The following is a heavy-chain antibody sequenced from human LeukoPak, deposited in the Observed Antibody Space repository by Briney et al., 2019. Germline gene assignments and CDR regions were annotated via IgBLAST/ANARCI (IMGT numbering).Heavy chain of an antibody. D-gene: IGHD3-10*01. Sequence: GESLQISCKGSGYSFTSYWIGWVRQLPGKGLEWMGIIYPGDSDTRYSPSFQGQVTISADKSISTAYLQWSSLKASDTAMYYCARQRTERITMVRGVIVDYWGQGTLVTVSS. J-gene: IGHJ4*02. CDR1: GYSFTSYW. CDR3: ARQRTERITMVRGVIVDY. V-gene: IGHV5-51*01. CDR2: IYPGDSDT.